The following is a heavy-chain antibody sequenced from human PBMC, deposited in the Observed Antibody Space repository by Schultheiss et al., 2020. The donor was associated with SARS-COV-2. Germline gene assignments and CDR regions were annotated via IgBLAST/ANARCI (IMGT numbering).Heavy chain of an antibody. D-gene: IGHD6-6*01. J-gene: IGHJ6*02. CDR1: GGSISSGDYY. V-gene: IGHV4-30-4*01. Sequence: SETLSLTCTVSGGSISSGDYYWSWIRQPPGKGLEWIGYIYYSGSTYYNPSLKSRVTISVDTSKNQFSLKLSSVTAADTAVYYCARVGPLAARSAGGYYYYGMDVWGQGTTVTVSS. CDR2: IYYSGST. CDR3: ARVGPLAARSAGGYYYYGMDV.